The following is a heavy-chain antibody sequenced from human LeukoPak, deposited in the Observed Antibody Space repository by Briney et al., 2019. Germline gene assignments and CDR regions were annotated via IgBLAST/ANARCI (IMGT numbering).Heavy chain of an antibody. Sequence: SVKVSCKASGGTFSSYAISWVRQAPGQGLEWMGRIIPIFGTANYAQKFQGRVTITTDESTSTAYMELSSLRSEDTAVYYCARGTGTTGYFGYWGQGTLVTVSS. D-gene: IGHD1-7*01. V-gene: IGHV1-69*05. CDR3: ARGTGTTGYFGY. CDR2: IIPIFGTA. CDR1: GGTFSSYA. J-gene: IGHJ4*02.